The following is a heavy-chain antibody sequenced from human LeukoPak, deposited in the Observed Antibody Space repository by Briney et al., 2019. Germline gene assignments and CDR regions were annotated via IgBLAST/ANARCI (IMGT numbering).Heavy chain of an antibody. J-gene: IGHJ4*02. Sequence: GASVKVPCKASGYTFTSYHLHWVRQAPGEGLEWMGIINPSGGSTIYAQKFQGRVTMTWDMSTSTVYMELSSLRSEDTAVYYCARSHYSRGWEYFDYWGQGTLVTVSS. CDR3: ARSHYSRGWEYFDY. D-gene: IGHD6-19*01. CDR2: INPSGGST. CDR1: GYTFTSYH. V-gene: IGHV1-46*01.